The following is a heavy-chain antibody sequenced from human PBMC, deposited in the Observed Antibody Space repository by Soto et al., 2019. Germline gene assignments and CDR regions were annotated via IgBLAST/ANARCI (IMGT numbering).Heavy chain of an antibody. CDR3: TTTGTIDY. J-gene: IGHJ4*02. CDR2: IKSNSDGGTT. CDR1: GFTFSNAW. Sequence: PGGSLRLSCAASGFTFSNAWMSWVRQAPGKGLEWVGRIKSNSDGGTTYYAAPVEGRFTISRDDSTNTVYLQMNSLKTDDTAVYYCTTTGTIDYWGQGTLVTVSS. D-gene: IGHD1-7*01. V-gene: IGHV3-15*01.